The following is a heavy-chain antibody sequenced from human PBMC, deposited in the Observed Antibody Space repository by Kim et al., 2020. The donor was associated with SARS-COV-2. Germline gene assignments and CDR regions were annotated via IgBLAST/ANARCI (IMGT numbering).Heavy chain of an antibody. CDR3: ARTPLGRNRLRRQDDFWSGYHLDWYFDL. CDR1: GGSISSSSYY. D-gene: IGHD3-3*01. V-gene: IGHV4-39*01. J-gene: IGHJ2*01. CDR2: IYYSGST. Sequence: SETLSLTCTVSGGSISSSSYYWGWIRQPPGKGLEWIGSIYYSGSTYYNPSLKSRVTISVDTSKNQFSQKLSSVTAADTAVYYCARTPLGRNRLRRQDDFWSGYHLDWYFDLWGRGAMVTDSS.